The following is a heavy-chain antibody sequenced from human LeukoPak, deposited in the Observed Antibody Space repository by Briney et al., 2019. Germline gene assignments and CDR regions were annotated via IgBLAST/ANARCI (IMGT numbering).Heavy chain of an antibody. Sequence: GGTLRLSCAVSGFTFSSYAMSWVRQAPGKGLEWVSGISSSGGSISYADSVKGRFTISRDNSKNTLYLQMNSLRAEDTAVYYCARGPRYDSSGYYYLAYFDYWGQGTLVTVSS. CDR2: ISSSGGSI. CDR3: ARGPRYDSSGYYYLAYFDY. J-gene: IGHJ4*02. V-gene: IGHV3-23*01. CDR1: GFTFSSYA. D-gene: IGHD3-22*01.